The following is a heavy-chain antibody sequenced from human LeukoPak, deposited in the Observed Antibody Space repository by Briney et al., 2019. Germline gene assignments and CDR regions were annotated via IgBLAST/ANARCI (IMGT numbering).Heavy chain of an antibody. CDR3: ARERDSSSWYFDY. D-gene: IGHD6-13*01. J-gene: IGHJ4*02. CDR2: ISSSGSTI. Sequence: SGGSLRLSCAASGFTFSDYYMSWIRQAPGKGLEWVSYISSSGSTIYYADSVKGRFTISRDNAKNSLYLQMNSLRAEDTAVYYCARERDSSSWYFDYWGQGTLVTVSS. V-gene: IGHV3-11*01. CDR1: GFTFSDYY.